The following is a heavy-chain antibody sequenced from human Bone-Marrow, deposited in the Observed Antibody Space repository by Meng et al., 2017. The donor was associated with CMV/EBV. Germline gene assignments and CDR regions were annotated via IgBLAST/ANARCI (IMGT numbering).Heavy chain of an antibody. CDR1: W. CDR3: TTDGPRCNYDSSDYYYFEY. Sequence: WLSGIRATPGKGLEWDGLSRIKPVVGTTNYAAPVKGRFTITGDNSKSTLYLQMSSLKTEDTAVYYCTTDGPRCNYDSSDYYYFEYWGQGTLVTVSS. J-gene: IGHJ4*02. CDR2: SRIKPVVGTT. D-gene: IGHD3-22*01. V-gene: IGHV3-15*01.